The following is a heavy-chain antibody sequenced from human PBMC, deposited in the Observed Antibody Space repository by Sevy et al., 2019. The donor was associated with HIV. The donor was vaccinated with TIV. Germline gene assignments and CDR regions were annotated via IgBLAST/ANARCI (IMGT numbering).Heavy chain of an antibody. CDR1: GFTFSSYD. CDR2: IGTVGET. Sequence: GGSLRLSCAASGFTFSSYDMHWVRHSTGKGLEWVSAIGTVGETRYAGSVKGRFTISRENTKKSLYLQMNSLRGVETAWYYWLRGGSDAFVFWGQGTMVTVSS. CDR3: LRGGSDAFVF. J-gene: IGHJ3*01. D-gene: IGHD3-16*01. V-gene: IGHV3-13*04.